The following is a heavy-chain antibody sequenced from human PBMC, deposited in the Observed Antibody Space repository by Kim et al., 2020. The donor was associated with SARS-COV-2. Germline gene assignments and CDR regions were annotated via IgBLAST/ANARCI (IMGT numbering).Heavy chain of an antibody. V-gene: IGHV1-3*01. J-gene: IGHJ6*02. CDR1: GYTFTSYA. Sequence: ASVKVSCKASGYTFTSYAIHWVRQAPGQRPEWMGWINAGNGQTKNSQKFQGRLTFTRDTSASRADMELSSLRSEDTAVYYCARVEDCLDGRCYYSGMDVWRQGTTVTVSS. CDR3: ARVEDCLDGRCYYSGMDV. CDR2: INAGNGQT. D-gene: IGHD2-15*01.